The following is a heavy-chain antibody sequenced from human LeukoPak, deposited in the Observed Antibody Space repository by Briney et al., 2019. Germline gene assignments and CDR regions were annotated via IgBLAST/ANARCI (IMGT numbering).Heavy chain of an antibody. CDR3: ARGYYYYMDV. V-gene: IGHV1-2*02. CDR2: INPNSGGT. CDR1: GYTFTGYN. J-gene: IGHJ6*03. Sequence: ASVKVSCKASGYTFTGYNMHWVRQAPGQGLEWMGWINPNSGGTNYAQKFQGRVTMTRDTSNSAAYMELSRLRSDDTAVYYCARGYYYYMDVWGKGTTVTVSS.